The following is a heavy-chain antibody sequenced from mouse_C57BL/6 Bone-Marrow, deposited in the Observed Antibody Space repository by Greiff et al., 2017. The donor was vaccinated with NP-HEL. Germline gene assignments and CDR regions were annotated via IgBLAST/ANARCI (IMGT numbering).Heavy chain of an antibody. Sequence: QVQLQQSGAELAKPGASVKLSCKASGYTFTSYWMHWVKQRPGQGLEWIGYINPSSGYTKYNQKFKDKATLTADKSSSTAYMQLRSLTYEDSAVDYCARGSSSYYAMDYWGQGTSVTESS. CDR1: GYTFTSYW. CDR3: ARGSSSYYAMDY. D-gene: IGHD1-1*01. V-gene: IGHV1-7*01. CDR2: INPSSGYT. J-gene: IGHJ4*01.